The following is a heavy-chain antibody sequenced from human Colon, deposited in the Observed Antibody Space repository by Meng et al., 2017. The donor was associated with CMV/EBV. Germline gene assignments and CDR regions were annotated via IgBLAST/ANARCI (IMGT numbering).Heavy chain of an antibody. CDR1: GFTFRNYA. Sequence: GESLKISCADSGFTFRNYAMGWVRQAPGKGLEWVSVITSGGSTYYADSVKGRFTISRDTSKNTLYLQMNSLRVEDTAVYYCAGPRDSSGYYYYYYGMDVWGQGTTVTVSS. CDR2: ITSGGST. V-gene: IGHV3-23*01. CDR3: AGPRDSSGYYYYYYGMDV. D-gene: IGHD3-22*01. J-gene: IGHJ6*02.